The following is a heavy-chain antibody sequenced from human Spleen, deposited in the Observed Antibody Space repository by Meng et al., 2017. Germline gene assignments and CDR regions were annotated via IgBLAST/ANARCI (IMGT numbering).Heavy chain of an antibody. CDR2: IDTKTGSP. D-gene: IGHD2-2*01. CDR3: TRDGYSDCSRTSCFDY. CDR1: GYTRTSYA. J-gene: IGHJ4*02. V-gene: IGHV7-4-1*02. Sequence: VQTAPSGVEVKKPGAPVKVSCKASGYTRTSYAINWLRQTPGQGLEWMGWIDTKTGSPRYAQGFKGRLVFSSDTSVSTAYLEISGLKADDTAVYYCTRDGYSDCSRTSCFDYWGQGTLVTVSS.